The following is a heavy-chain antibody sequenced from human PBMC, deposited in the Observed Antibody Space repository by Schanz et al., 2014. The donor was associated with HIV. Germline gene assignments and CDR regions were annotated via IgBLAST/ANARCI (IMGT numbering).Heavy chain of an antibody. Sequence: EVQLVESGGGLVQPGGSLRLSCAASGFTFSSYWMHWVRQAPGKGLVWVSRINSEGSSTSYADSVKGRFTISRDNAKNTLFLQMNSLRAEDTAVYYCARVHYYVSGSYYTESGAFDIWGQGTMVTVSS. D-gene: IGHD3-10*01. V-gene: IGHV3-74*01. CDR1: GFTFSSYW. J-gene: IGHJ3*02. CDR2: INSEGSST. CDR3: ARVHYYVSGSYYTESGAFDI.